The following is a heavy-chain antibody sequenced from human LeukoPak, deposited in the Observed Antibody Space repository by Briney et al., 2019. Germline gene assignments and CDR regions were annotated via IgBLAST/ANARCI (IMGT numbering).Heavy chain of an antibody. J-gene: IGHJ4*02. D-gene: IGHD5-18*01. CDR3: ARDVGYFRFDY. Sequence: GGSLSLSCAASEFTFSNYWMTWVRQAPGKGLEWVANIKEDGSDKYYVDSVKGRFTISRDNAKNSLYLQMNNLRAEDTAVYYCARDVGYFRFDYWGQGTLVTVSS. CDR1: EFTFSNYW. CDR2: IKEDGSDK. V-gene: IGHV3-7*01.